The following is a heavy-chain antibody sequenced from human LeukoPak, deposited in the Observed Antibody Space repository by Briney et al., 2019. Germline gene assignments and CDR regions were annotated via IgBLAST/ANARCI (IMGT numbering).Heavy chain of an antibody. D-gene: IGHD2-21*02. J-gene: IGHJ4*02. Sequence: GRSLRLSCAASGFFFSSYGMHWVRQAPDKGLEWVAVIWYDGSNKYYADSVKGRFTISRDNSKNTLYLQMNSLRAEDTAVYYCAREAYCGGDCYSGGPPFDYWGQGTLVTVSS. V-gene: IGHV3-33*01. CDR2: IWYDGSNK. CDR1: GFFFSSYG. CDR3: AREAYCGGDCYSGGPPFDY.